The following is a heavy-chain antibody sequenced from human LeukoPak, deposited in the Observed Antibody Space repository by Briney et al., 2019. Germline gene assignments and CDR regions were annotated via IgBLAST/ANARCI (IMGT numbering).Heavy chain of an antibody. Sequence: AGGSLRLSCAASGFTFSSYEMNWVRQAPGKGLEWVSYISSSGSTIYYADSVKGRFTISRDNSKNTLYLQMNSLRAEDTAVYYCAKDRRMVSGSYPSRFDYWGQGTLVTVSS. J-gene: IGHJ4*02. D-gene: IGHD1-26*01. V-gene: IGHV3-48*03. CDR1: GFTFSSYE. CDR2: ISSSGSTI. CDR3: AKDRRMVSGSYPSRFDY.